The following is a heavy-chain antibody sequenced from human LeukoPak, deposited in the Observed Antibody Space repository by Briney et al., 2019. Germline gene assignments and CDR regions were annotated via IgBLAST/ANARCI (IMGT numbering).Heavy chain of an antibody. CDR1: GGSISSSSYY. J-gene: IGHJ6*02. CDR2: IYYSGST. V-gene: IGHV4-39*01. CDR3: ARHSYYYAMDV. Sequence: PSETLSLTCTVSGGSISSSSYYWGWIRQPPGKGLEWIGSIYYSGSTYYNPSLKSRVTISVDTSKNQFSLKLSSVTAADTAVYYCARHSYYYAMDVWGQGTTVTVSS.